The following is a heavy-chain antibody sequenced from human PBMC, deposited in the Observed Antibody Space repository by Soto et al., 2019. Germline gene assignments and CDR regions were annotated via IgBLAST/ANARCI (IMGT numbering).Heavy chain of an antibody. D-gene: IGHD3-16*01. CDR3: ARDLYGLGGDY. J-gene: IGHJ4*02. V-gene: IGHV4-59*01. Sequence: SETLSLTCTVSGGSISSYYWSWIRQPPGKGLEWIGYIYYSGSTNYNPSLKSRVTISVDTSKNQFSLKLSSVTAADTAVYYCARDLYGLGGDYWGQGTLVTVSS. CDR2: IYYSGST. CDR1: GGSISSYY.